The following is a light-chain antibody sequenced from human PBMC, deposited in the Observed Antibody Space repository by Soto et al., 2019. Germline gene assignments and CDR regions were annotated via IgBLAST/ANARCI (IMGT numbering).Light chain of an antibody. J-gene: IGLJ1*01. CDR3: CSYAGSYTFV. V-gene: IGLV2-11*01. Sequence: QSALTQPLSVSGSPGQSVTISCTGTSSDVGGYNYVSWYQQHPGKAPKLMICDVSKRPSGVPDRFSGSKSGNTASLTIFGLQAEDEADYYCCSYAGSYTFVFGTGTKVTVL. CDR1: SSDVGGYNY. CDR2: DVS.